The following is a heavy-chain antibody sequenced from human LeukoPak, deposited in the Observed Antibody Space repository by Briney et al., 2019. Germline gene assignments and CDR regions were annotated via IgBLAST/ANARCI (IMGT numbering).Heavy chain of an antibody. CDR2: IIPNSGGT. D-gene: IGHD3-10*01. J-gene: IGHJ3*01. V-gene: IGHV1-2*02. CDR1: GYTFIDHY. CDR3: ARLGDLVRGAFDL. Sequence: ASLKVSCKASGYTFIDHYIHWVRQAPGQGLERMGWIIPNSGGTKFAQKFQGRVTMTRDTSISTFYMELGSLRSDDTAVYYCARLGDLVRGAFDLWGQGTMVSVSS.